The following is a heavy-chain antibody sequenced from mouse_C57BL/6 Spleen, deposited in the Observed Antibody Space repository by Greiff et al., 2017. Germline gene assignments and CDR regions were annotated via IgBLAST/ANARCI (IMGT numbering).Heavy chain of an antibody. J-gene: IGHJ4*01. Sequence: QVHVKQPGAELVMPGASVKLSCKASGYTFTSYWMHWVKQRPGQGLEWIGEIDPSDSYTNYNQKFKGKSTLTVDKSSSTAYMQLSSLTSEDSAVYYCARFSRQLRLHYYAMDYWGQGTSVTVSS. CDR2: IDPSDSYT. D-gene: IGHD3-2*02. CDR3: ARFSRQLRLHYYAMDY. V-gene: IGHV1-69*01. CDR1: GYTFTSYW.